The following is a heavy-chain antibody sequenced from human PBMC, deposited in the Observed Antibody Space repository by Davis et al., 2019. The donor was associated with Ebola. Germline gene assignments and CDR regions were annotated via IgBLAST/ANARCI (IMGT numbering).Heavy chain of an antibody. CDR3: AKYRQWLVEGEYYFDY. J-gene: IGHJ4*02. CDR2: ISGSGTNT. V-gene: IGHV3-23*01. Sequence: PGGSLRLSCVPSGFTFSSFTMAWVRQSPGKGLEWVSAISGSGTNTYYADSVRGRFTISRDNSKNTLYLQMNSLRVEDTAVYYCAKYRQWLVEGEYYFDYWGQGTLVTVSS. CDR1: GFTFSSFT. D-gene: IGHD6-19*01.